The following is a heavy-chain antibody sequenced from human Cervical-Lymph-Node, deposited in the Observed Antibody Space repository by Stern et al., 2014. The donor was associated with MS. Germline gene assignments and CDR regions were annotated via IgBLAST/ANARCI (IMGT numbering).Heavy chain of an antibody. D-gene: IGHD1-7*01. CDR3: ARNELFDP. CDR1: GYSFTGYY. CDR2: INPNSGGT. J-gene: IGHJ5*02. V-gene: IGHV1-2*06. Sequence: QMQLVQSGAETKKPGASVKVSCKASGYSFTGYYIHWVRQAPGQGLEWVGRINPNSGGTDYAKKLEGRITLTRDTSISTAYMEIRGLTSDDTAVYYCARNELFDPWGQGTLVAVSS.